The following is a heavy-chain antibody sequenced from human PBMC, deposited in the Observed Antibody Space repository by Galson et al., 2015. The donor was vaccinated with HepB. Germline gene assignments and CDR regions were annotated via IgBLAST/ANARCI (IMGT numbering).Heavy chain of an antibody. CDR3: TTTVRPEDFVEY. CDR2: SKSRTHGGTS. D-gene: IGHD1-14*01. J-gene: IGHJ4*02. V-gene: IGHV3-15*01. Sequence: FLRLSSAASGLAFSDAWMSWFCQAPATTLEWVVRSKSRTHGGTSDYGNPVKGRFTMSRDDSKHTLSLLMNSLKTEDKAVYYCTTTVRPEDFVEYWGKGSLVTVSS. CDR1: GLAFSDAW.